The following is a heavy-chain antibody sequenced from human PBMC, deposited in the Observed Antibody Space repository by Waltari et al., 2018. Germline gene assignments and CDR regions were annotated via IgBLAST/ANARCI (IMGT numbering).Heavy chain of an antibody. CDR3: ARDLGYCSSTSCYRAFDI. V-gene: IGHV1-46*01. CDR1: GYTFTSYY. CDR2: INPGGGST. J-gene: IGHJ3*02. Sequence: QVQLVQSGAEVKKPGASVKVSCKASGYTFTSYYMHWVRQAPGQGLEWMGIINPGGGSTSYAQKFQGRVTMTRDTSTSTVYMELSSLRSEDTAVYYCARDLGYCSSTSCYRAFDIWGQGTMVTVSS. D-gene: IGHD2-2*02.